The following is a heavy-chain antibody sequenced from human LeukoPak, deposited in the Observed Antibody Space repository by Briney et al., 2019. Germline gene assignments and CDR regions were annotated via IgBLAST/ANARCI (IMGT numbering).Heavy chain of an antibody. J-gene: IGHJ4*02. CDR1: GFTFSSYA. CDR3: ARGWRSDSSSWYGGPDY. V-gene: IGHV3-64*01. Sequence: GGSLGLSCAASGFTFSSYAMHWVRQAPGKGLEYVSAISSNGGSTYYANSVKGRFTISRDNSKNTLYLQMGSLRAEDMAVYYCARGWRSDSSSWYGGPDYWGQGTLVTVSS. CDR2: ISSNGGST. D-gene: IGHD6-13*01.